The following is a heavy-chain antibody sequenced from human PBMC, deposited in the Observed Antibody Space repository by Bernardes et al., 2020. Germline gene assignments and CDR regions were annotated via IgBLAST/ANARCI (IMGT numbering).Heavy chain of an antibody. J-gene: IGHJ1*01. CDR1: GYTFTSYG. CDR3: ARVRAAAVKGAEYFQH. Sequence: ASVKVSCKASGYTFTSYGISWVRQAPGQGLEWMGWISAYNGNTNYAQKLQGRVTMTTDTSTSTAYMELRSLRSDDTAVYYCARVRAAAVKGAEYFQHWGQGTLVTVSS. V-gene: IGHV1-18*01. CDR2: ISAYNGNT. D-gene: IGHD6-13*01.